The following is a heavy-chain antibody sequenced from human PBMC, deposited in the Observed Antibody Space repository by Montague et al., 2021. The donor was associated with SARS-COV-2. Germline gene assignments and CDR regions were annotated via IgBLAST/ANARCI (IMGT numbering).Heavy chain of an antibody. D-gene: IGHD1-20*01. Sequence: SETLSLTCSVSGGSISSDYWSWIRQSPGKGLEWIGYIYYRGATNYNPSLKSRVTFSIDTSKNQFSLKLISVTAADTAVYCCAREDNWNWFDPWGQGALVTVSS. V-gene: IGHV4-59*01. CDR1: GGSISSDY. J-gene: IGHJ5*02. CDR2: IYYRGAT. CDR3: AREDNWNWFDP.